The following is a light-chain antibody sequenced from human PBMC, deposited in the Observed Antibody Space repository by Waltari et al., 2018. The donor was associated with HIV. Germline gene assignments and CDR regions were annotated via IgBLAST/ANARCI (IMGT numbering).Light chain of an antibody. J-gene: IGKJ4*01. CDR3: QQFYTSPLT. V-gene: IGKV4-1*01. Sequence: DIVMTQSPDSLAVSLGERATINCKSSQSVLYSSNNKNYLAWYQQKPGQPPKLLIYWASTRESGVPDRCSGSGSGTDFTLTISSLQAEDVAVYYCQQFYTSPLTFGGGTKVEIK. CDR2: WAS. CDR1: QSVLYSSNNKNY.